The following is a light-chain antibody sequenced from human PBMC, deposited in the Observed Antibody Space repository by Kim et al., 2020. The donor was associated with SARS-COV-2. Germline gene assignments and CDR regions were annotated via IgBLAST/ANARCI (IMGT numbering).Light chain of an antibody. CDR2: DAS. Sequence: WSRGERATRSCRARQSVGSYLAWYQQKPGQAPRLLIYDASNRATGIPARFSGSGSGTDFTLTVSSLEPEDFAVYYCQQRNNWLWTFGQGTKVDIK. CDR3: QQRNNWLWT. V-gene: IGKV3-11*01. CDR1: QSVGSY. J-gene: IGKJ1*01.